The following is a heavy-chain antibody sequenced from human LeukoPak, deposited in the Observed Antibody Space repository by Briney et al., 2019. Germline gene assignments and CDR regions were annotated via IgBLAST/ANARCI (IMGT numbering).Heavy chain of an antibody. V-gene: IGHV5-51*01. D-gene: IGHD6-19*01. CDR1: GYSFTSYW. CDR3: ARLIAVASPGDYFDY. J-gene: IGHJ4*02. Sequence: GESLQISCKGSGYSFTSYWIGWVRQMPGRGLEWMGIIYPGDSDTRYSPSFQGQVTISADKSISTAYLQWSSLKASDTAMYYCARLIAVASPGDYFDYWGQGTWSPSPQ. CDR2: IYPGDSDT.